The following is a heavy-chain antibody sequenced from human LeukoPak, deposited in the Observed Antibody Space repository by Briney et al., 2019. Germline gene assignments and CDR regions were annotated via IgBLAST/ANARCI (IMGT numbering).Heavy chain of an antibody. CDR3: ARDRYYDSSGYGSPGYYGMDV. CDR1: GGFISGYY. D-gene: IGHD3-22*01. J-gene: IGHJ6*02. CDR2: IYDSGST. Sequence: PSETLSLTCTVSGGFISGYYWSWIRQSPGRGLEWLGYIYDSGSTKYNPSLKSRVTISVDASKNQISLKLTSMTAADTAVYYCARDRYYDSSGYGSPGYYGMDVWGQGTTVTVSS. V-gene: IGHV4-59*01.